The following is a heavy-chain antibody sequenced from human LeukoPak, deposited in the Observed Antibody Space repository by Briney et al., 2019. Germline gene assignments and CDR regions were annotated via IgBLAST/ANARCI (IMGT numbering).Heavy chain of an antibody. CDR3: ASTPQAKSGSYD. V-gene: IGHV1-2*06. CDR2: INPNSGGT. D-gene: IGHD1-26*01. CDR1: GYTFTGYY. Sequence: ASVKVSCQASGYTFTGYYMHWVRPAPGQGLEWMGRINPNSGGTNYAQKFQGRVTMTRDTSISTAYMELSRLRSDDTAVYYCASTPQAKSGSYDWGQGTLGHRLL. J-gene: IGHJ4*02.